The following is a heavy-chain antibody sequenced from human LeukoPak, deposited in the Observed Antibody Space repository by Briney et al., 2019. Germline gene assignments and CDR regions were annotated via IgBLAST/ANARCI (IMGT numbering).Heavy chain of an antibody. CDR2: ISANSGNT. D-gene: IGHD3-22*01. Sequence: ASVKVSCKPSGYSFTRNGISWVRQAPGQGLEWMAWISANSGNTNYAQNFQDRVTLTTDTSTSTAYMELRSLRSDDTAVYYCARDMVLSDYYYDSSGYSDYWGQGTLVTVSS. CDR1: GYSFTRNG. V-gene: IGHV1-18*01. CDR3: ARDMVLSDYYYDSSGYSDY. J-gene: IGHJ4*02.